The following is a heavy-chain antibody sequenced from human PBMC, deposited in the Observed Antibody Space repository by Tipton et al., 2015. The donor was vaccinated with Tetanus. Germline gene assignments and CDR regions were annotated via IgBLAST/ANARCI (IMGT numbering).Heavy chain of an antibody. Sequence: SLRLSCEASGFKFSDYYMSWIRQAPGKGLEWISYISNSGGTIYNADSVKGRFTISRDNAKNSLHLQLNGLRPEDTAIYYCARGGNYNYQYVFDVWGQGTPVTVSS. CDR2: ISNSGGTI. CDR3: ARGGNYNYQYVFDV. J-gene: IGHJ6*02. CDR1: GFKFSDYY. V-gene: IGHV3-11*01. D-gene: IGHD1-1*01.